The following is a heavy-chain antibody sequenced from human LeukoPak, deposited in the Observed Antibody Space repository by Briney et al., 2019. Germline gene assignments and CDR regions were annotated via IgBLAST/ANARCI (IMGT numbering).Heavy chain of an antibody. Sequence: GGSLRLSCAAAGFTFSSYDMSWVRQAPGEGLGWVSGIGGRGNIIFYADSVKGRFTISRDTSKSTLYLHMFSLRAEDTAIYYCAKALQLEPRTYVCWGQRTPVT. D-gene: IGHD1-1*01. J-gene: IGHJ6*01. CDR2: IGGRGNII. CDR1: GFTFSSYD. V-gene: IGHV3-23*01. CDR3: AKALQLEPRTYVC.